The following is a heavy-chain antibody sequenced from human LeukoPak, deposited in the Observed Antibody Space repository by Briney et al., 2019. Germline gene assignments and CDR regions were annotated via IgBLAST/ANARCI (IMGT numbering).Heavy chain of an antibody. CDR1: GFTFSSYG. Sequence: GGSLRLSCAASGFTFSSYGMSWVRQAPGKGLECVSSISGSGGSTNHADSVKGRFTISRDNSKNTLFLQMNSLRAEDTAVYYCAKVWTAYSDDYFDYWGQGTLVTVSS. D-gene: IGHD3/OR15-3a*01. J-gene: IGHJ4*02. CDR2: ISGSGGST. CDR3: AKVWTAYSDDYFDY. V-gene: IGHV3-23*01.